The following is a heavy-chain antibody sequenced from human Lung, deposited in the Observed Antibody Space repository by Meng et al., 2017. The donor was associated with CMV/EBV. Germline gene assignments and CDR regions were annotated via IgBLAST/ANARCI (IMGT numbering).Heavy chain of an antibody. Sequence: SXVASRLTHFKSYSMHWVRQAPGKGLEWVAILSYDGSQRYYTDSVKGRFTISRDNSMDTMYLQMNSLRPEDTAVYYCARAAFCSSSTCWYGMDVWXQGTTVT. V-gene: IGHV3-30*14. J-gene: IGHJ6*02. CDR3: ARAAFCSSSTCWYGMDV. CDR1: RLTHFKSYS. D-gene: IGHD2-2*01. CDR2: LSYDGSQR.